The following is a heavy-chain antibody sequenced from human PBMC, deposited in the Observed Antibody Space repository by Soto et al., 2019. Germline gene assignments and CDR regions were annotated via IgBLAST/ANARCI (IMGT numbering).Heavy chain of an antibody. V-gene: IGHV3-30*18. D-gene: IGHD6-13*01. Sequence: VGSLRHSCAASGFTFSSYGMRWVRQAPGKGLEWVAVISYDGSNKYYADSVKGRFTISRDNSKNTLYLQMNSLRAEDTAVYYCAKDRSSRDYYYGMDVWGQGTTVTVSS. J-gene: IGHJ6*02. CDR1: GFTFSSYG. CDR2: ISYDGSNK. CDR3: AKDRSSRDYYYGMDV.